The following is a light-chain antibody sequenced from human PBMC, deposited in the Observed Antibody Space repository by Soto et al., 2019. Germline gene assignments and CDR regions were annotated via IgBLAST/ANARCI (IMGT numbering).Light chain of an antibody. CDR2: GAF. V-gene: IGKV3-20*01. CDR3: QQYNNWPPIT. Sequence: EIVLTQSPGTLSLSPGERATLSCRASQSVGSTYLAWYQQKPGQAPRLLIYGAFSRATAIPDRFSGSGSGTDFTLTISRLEPEDFAVYYCQQYNNWPPITFGQGTRLEIK. CDR1: QSVGSTY. J-gene: IGKJ5*01.